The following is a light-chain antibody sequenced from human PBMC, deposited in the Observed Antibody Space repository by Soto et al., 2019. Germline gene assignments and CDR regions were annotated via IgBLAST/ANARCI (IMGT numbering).Light chain of an antibody. J-gene: IGKJ3*01. CDR2: AAS. CDR1: QGISSY. Sequence: DIQLTQSPSFLSASVGDRVTITCRASQGISSYLAWYQQKPGKVPKLLIYAASTLQSGVPSRFSGSGSGTEFTLTISSLQPEDFATYYCQQLNSFFGPGTKVDIK. CDR3: QQLNSF. V-gene: IGKV1-9*01.